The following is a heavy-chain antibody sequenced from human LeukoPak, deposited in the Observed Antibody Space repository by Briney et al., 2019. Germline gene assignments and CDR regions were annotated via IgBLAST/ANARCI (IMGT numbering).Heavy chain of an antibody. Sequence: SQTLSLTCTVSGGSISSGGYYWSWIRQHPGKGLEWIGYIYYSGSTYYNPSLKSRVTMSVDTSKNQFSLKLSSVTAADTAVYYCAREAPSQGYSSSWYSVDYYYGMDVWGQGTTVTISS. CDR1: GGSISSGGYY. V-gene: IGHV4-31*03. CDR2: IYYSGST. J-gene: IGHJ6*02. D-gene: IGHD6-13*01. CDR3: AREAPSQGYSSSWYSVDYYYGMDV.